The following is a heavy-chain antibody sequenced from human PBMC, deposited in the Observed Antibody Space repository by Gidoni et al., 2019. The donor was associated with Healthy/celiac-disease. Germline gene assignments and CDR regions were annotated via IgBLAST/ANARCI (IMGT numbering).Heavy chain of an antibody. J-gene: IGHJ4*02. Sequence: QVQLVQSAAEVKKPRASVKVSCKASGSTFTTYGISWVRQAPGKGLEWMGWISAYNGNTNYAQKLQGRVTMTTDTSTSTAYMELRSLRSDDTAVYYCARGNGEMDTILRPFDYWGQGTLVTVSS. CDR1: GSTFTTYG. CDR3: ARGNGEMDTILRPFDY. CDR2: ISAYNGNT. V-gene: IGHV1-18*01. D-gene: IGHD5-18*01.